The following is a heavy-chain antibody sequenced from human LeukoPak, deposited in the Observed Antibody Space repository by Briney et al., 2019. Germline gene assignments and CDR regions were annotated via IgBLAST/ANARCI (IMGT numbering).Heavy chain of an antibody. CDR1: GGSISSGGYY. Sequence: SQTLSLTCAVSGGSISSGGYYWSWIRQPPGKGLEWIGYIYHSGSTYYNPSLKSRVTISVDRSKNQFSLKLSSVTAADTAVYYCARVILLWFDYWGQGTLVTVSS. CDR2: IYHSGST. D-gene: IGHD5-18*01. V-gene: IGHV4-30-2*01. CDR3: ARVILLWFDY. J-gene: IGHJ4*02.